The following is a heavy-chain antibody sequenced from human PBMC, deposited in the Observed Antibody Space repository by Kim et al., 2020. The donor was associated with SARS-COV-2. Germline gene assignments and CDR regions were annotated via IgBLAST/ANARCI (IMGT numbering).Heavy chain of an antibody. D-gene: IGHD3-3*01. J-gene: IGHJ5*02. CDR3: AKSSYYDFWSGYLNWFDP. Sequence: KGRFTISRDNSKNTLYLKMNSLRAEDTAVYYCAKSSYYDFWSGYLNWFDPWGQGTLVTVSS. V-gene: IGHV3-23*01.